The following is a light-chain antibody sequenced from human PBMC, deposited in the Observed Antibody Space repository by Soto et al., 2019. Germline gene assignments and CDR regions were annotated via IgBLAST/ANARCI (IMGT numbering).Light chain of an antibody. Sequence: DIQMTQSPTPLSAYVGDRVTITCQASQDIRNYLNWYQKKPGKAPKLLIYDATSLETGAPSRFSCSGSGTDFSFTTSSLQPEDFASYYCQQYADQFTFGPGTRVDVQ. CDR2: DAT. CDR1: QDIRNY. CDR3: QQYADQFT. V-gene: IGKV1-33*01. J-gene: IGKJ3*01.